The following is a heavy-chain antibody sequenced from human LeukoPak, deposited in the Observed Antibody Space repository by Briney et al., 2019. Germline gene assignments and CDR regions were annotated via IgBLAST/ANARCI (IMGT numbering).Heavy chain of an antibody. Sequence: PSQTLSLTCTVSGGSINSGGHYWSWIRQHPGKGLEWIGYIYHRGSSYYNPSLKSRVSISEDTSKNQFSLKPSSVTAADTAVYYCARHREACFDYWGQGTLVTVSS. D-gene: IGHD5-24*01. CDR2: IYHRGSS. CDR1: GGSINSGGHY. J-gene: IGHJ4*02. CDR3: ARHREACFDY. V-gene: IGHV4-31*03.